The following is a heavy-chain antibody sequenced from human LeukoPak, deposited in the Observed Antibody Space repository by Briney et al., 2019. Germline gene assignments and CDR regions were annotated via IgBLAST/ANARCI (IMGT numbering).Heavy chain of an antibody. J-gene: IGHJ4*02. CDR2: ISYDGSNK. V-gene: IGHV3-30*18. CDR1: GFTFDDYA. CDR3: AKDLWGSTDN. D-gene: IGHD7-27*01. Sequence: GGSLRLSCAASGFTFDDYAMHWVRQAPGTRLEWVAVISYDGSNKYYADSVKGRFTISRDDSKNTLYLQMNSPRAEDTAVYYCAKDLWGSTDNWGQGTLVTVSS.